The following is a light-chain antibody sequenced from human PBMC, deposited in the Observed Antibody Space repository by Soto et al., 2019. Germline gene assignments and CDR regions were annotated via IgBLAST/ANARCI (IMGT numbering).Light chain of an antibody. CDR2: GAS. Sequence: EIVMTQSTATLSVSPGDRATLSCRASQSVSSNLAWYQQKPGQAPRLLIYGASTRATGIPARFSGSGSGTEFTLTISSLQSEDFAVYYCQQYNNWPITFGQGTRLEI. CDR1: QSVSSN. CDR3: QQYNNWPIT. V-gene: IGKV3D-15*01. J-gene: IGKJ5*01.